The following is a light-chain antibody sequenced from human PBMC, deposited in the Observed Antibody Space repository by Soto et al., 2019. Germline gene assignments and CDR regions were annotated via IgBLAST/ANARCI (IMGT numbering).Light chain of an antibody. CDR3: QQYNNWPPYP. CDR2: GAS. V-gene: IGKV3-15*01. Sequence: EIVMTQSPATLSVSPGERATLSCRASQSVSSNLAWYQQKPGQAPRLLIYGASTRATGIPARFSGSGSGTEFTLTISSLQYEDFAVYYCQQYNNWPPYPFGQGTKLEIK. J-gene: IGKJ2*01. CDR1: QSVSSN.